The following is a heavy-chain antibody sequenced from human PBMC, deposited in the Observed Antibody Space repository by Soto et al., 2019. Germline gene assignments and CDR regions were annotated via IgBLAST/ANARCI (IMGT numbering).Heavy chain of an antibody. V-gene: IGHV3-53*01. Sequence: LRLSCAASGFTASSNYMSWVRQAPGKGLEWVSVIYSGGSTYYADSVKGRFTISRDNSKNTLYLQMNSLRAEDTAVYYCATPSGSYGRGDAFDIWGQGTMVTVSS. CDR3: ATPSGSYGRGDAFDI. CDR1: GFTASSNY. J-gene: IGHJ3*02. CDR2: IYSGGST. D-gene: IGHD1-26*01.